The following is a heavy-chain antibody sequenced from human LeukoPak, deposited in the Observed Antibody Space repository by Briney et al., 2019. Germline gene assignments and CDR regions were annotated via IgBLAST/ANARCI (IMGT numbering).Heavy chain of an antibody. CDR2: ISAYNGNT. CDR3: ARAPVPITMIVEGLDY. Sequence: ASVKVSCKASGYTFTIYGISWVRQAPGQGLEWMGWISAYNGNTNYAQKLQGRVTMTTDTSTSTAYMELRSLRSDDTAVYYCARAPVPITMIVEGLDYWGQGTLVTVSS. J-gene: IGHJ4*02. CDR1: GYTFTIYG. D-gene: IGHD3-22*01. V-gene: IGHV1-18*01.